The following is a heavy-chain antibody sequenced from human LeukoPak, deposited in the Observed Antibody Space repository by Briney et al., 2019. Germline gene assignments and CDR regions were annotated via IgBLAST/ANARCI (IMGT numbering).Heavy chain of an antibody. CDR2: FDPEDGEA. CDR1: GYTLTELS. Sequence: ASVKVSCKVSGYTLTELSMHWVRQAPGKGLEWMGGFDPEDGEAIYAQKFQGRVTMTEDTSTDTAYMELSSLRSEDTAVYYCATSPPGLNYFDYWGQGTLVTVSS. V-gene: IGHV1-24*01. CDR3: ATSPPGLNYFDY. J-gene: IGHJ4*02.